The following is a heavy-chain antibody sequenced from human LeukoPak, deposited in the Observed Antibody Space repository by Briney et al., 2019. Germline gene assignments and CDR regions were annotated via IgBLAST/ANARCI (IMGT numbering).Heavy chain of an antibody. CDR1: GGSISSYY. D-gene: IGHD3-22*01. CDR2: IYYSGST. CDR3: ARDRLTYYYDSSGYPGHYFDY. Sequence: SETLSLTCTVPGGSISSYYWSWIRQPPGKGLEWIGYIYYSGSTNYNPSLKSRVTISVDTSKNQFSLKLSSVTAADTAVYYCARDRLTYYYDSSGYPGHYFDYWGQGTLVTVSS. V-gene: IGHV4-59*01. J-gene: IGHJ4*02.